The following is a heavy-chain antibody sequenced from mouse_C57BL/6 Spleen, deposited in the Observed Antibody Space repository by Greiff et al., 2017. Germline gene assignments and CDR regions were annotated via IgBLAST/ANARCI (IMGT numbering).Heavy chain of an antibody. Sequence: QVQLQQSGAELARPGASVKMSCKASGYTFTSYTMHWVKQRPGQGLEWIGYINPSSGYTKYNQKFKDKATLTADKSSSTAYMQLSSLTSEDSAVYYCARGSYYAMDDWGQGTSVTVSS. J-gene: IGHJ4*01. CDR3: ARGSYYAMDD. CDR2: INPSSGYT. CDR1: GYTFTSYT. V-gene: IGHV1-4*01.